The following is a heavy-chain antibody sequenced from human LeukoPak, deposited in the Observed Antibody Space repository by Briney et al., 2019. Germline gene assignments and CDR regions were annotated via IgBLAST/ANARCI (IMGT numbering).Heavy chain of an antibody. CDR1: GFTFSSYS. J-gene: IGHJ4*02. V-gene: IGHV3-21*01. CDR3: ARDCSGGSCYRGAFDY. Sequence: SGGSLRLSCAASGFTFSSYSMNWVRQAPGKGLEWVSSISSSSSYIYYADSVKGRFTISRGNAKNSLYLQMNSLRAEDTAVYYCARDCSGGSCYRGAFDYWGQGTLVTVSS. CDR2: ISSSSSYI. D-gene: IGHD2-15*01.